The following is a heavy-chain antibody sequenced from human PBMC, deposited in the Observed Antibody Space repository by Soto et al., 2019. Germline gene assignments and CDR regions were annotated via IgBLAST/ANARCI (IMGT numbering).Heavy chain of an antibody. CDR3: AKVRDSSSSLYYYYGMDV. CDR1: GFTFSSYG. D-gene: IGHD6-6*01. J-gene: IGHJ6*02. V-gene: IGHV3-30*18. CDR2: ISYDGSNK. Sequence: GGSLRLSCAASGFTFSSYGMHWVRQAPGKGLEWVAVISYDGSNKYYADSVKGRFTISRDNSKNTLYLQMNSLRAEDTAVYYCAKVRDSSSSLYYYYGMDVWGQGTTVTVSS.